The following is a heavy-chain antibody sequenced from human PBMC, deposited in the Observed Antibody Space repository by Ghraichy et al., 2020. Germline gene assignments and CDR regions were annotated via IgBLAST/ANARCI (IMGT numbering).Heavy chain of an antibody. J-gene: IGHJ6*02. D-gene: IGHD5-18*01. CDR2: IDWDDDK. CDR3: ARIQDTAMGSYYYYGMDV. CDR1: GFSLSTSGMC. Sequence: SGPTLVKPTQTLTLTCTFSGFSLSTSGMCVSWIRQPPGKALEWLARIDWDDDKYYSTSLKTRLTISKDTSKNQVVLTMTNMDPVDTATYYCARIQDTAMGSYYYYGMDVWGQGTTVTVSS. V-gene: IGHV2-70*11.